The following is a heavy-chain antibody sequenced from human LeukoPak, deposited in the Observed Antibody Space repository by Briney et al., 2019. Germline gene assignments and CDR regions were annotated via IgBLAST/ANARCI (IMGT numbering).Heavy chain of an antibody. V-gene: IGHV4-59*11. D-gene: IGHD3-16*01. Sequence: PSEPLSLTCSVSGVSISGHYWTWLRHPPGKALEWIGQIHYTGKPDYNPSLKSRITISVDTSKNQVSLQVSSVTAADSAIYYCARFGVDYDMDVWGHGTTVTVFS. CDR2: IHYTGKP. CDR1: GVSISGHY. CDR3: ARFGVDYDMDV. J-gene: IGHJ6*02.